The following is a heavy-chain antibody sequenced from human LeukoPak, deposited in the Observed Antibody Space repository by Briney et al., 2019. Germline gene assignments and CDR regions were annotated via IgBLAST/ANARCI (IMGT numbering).Heavy chain of an antibody. CDR3: ASQNLVPAAIGYYYYMDV. V-gene: IGHV1-2*02. CDR2: INPNSGGT. D-gene: IGHD2-2*02. Sequence: GASVKVSCQASGYIFTNYYMHWVRQAPGQGLEWMGWINPNSGGTNYAQKFQGRVTMTRDTSMSTAYMDLSSLRSDDSAVYYCASQNLVPAAIGYYYYMDVWGKGTTVTISS. CDR1: GYIFTNYY. J-gene: IGHJ6*03.